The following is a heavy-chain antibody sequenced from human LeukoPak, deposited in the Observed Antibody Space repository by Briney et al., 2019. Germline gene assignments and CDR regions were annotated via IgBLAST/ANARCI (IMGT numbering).Heavy chain of an antibody. D-gene: IGHD7-27*01. CDR2: MSPNNGDT. CDR3: ARNPPRTGDFNS. J-gene: IGHJ4*02. CDR1: GYTFTNYD. V-gene: IGHV1-8*01. Sequence: ASVKVSCKTSGYTFTNYDINWVRQATGQGLEWLGWMSPNNGDTGYAQKFQGRVTMTRDTSTNTAYMELSGLTSEATAVYYCARNPPRTGDFNSWGQGALVTVSS.